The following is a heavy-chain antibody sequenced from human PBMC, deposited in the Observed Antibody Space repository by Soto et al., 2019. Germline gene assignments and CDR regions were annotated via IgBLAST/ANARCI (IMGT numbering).Heavy chain of an antibody. D-gene: IGHD6-6*01. CDR1: GGSISGSSYY. CDR3: ARLKLGLWFDP. J-gene: IGHJ5*02. Sequence: SETLCLTCTVAGGSISGSSYYWGWIRQPPGKGLEWIGSIYYSGSTYYNPSLKSRVTISVDTSKNQFSLKLSSVTAADTAVYYCARLKLGLWFDPWGQGTLVTVSS. V-gene: IGHV4-39*01. CDR2: IYYSGST.